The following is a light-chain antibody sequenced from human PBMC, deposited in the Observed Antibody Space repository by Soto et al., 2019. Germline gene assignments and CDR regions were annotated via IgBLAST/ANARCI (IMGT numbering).Light chain of an antibody. CDR2: GAS. Sequence: ENLLTQSPATLSLSAGERATLFCRASEIINSGYLAWYHQKPGRAPKLLIYGASKRATGIPDRFSGSASGTDFPLTSNILEPEVAAVYYCQQYGSSPPFGQGTRLDIK. CDR3: QQYGSSPP. V-gene: IGKV3-20*01. CDR1: EIINSGY. J-gene: IGKJ5*01.